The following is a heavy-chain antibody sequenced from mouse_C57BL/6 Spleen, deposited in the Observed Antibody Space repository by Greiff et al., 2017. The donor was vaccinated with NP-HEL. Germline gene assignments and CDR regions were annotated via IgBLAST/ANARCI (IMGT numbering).Heavy chain of an antibody. Sequence: QVQLQQPGAELVKPGASVKLSCKASGYTFTSYWMHWVKQRPGQGLEWIGMIHPNSGSTNYNEKFKSKATLTVDKSSSTAYMQLSSLTSEDPAVYYCARSPITTVVYWYFDVWGTGTTVTVSS. D-gene: IGHD1-1*01. CDR1: GYTFTSYW. CDR3: ARSPITTVVYWYFDV. CDR2: IHPNSGST. J-gene: IGHJ1*03. V-gene: IGHV1-64*01.